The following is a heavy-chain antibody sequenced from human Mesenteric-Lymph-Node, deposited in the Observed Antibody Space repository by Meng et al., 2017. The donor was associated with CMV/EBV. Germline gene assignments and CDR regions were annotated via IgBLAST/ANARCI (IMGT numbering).Heavy chain of an antibody. V-gene: IGHV1-69*10. Sequence: SVKVSCKASGGTFSSYAISWVRQAPGQGLEWMGGIIPILGIANYAQKFQGRVTITADKSTSTVYMDLSSLRSEDTAVYYCARWMGYYYYYGMDVWGQGTTVTVSS. J-gene: IGHJ6*02. CDR1: GGTFSSYA. CDR2: IIPILGIA. D-gene: IGHD2-2*03. CDR3: ARWMGYYYYYGMDV.